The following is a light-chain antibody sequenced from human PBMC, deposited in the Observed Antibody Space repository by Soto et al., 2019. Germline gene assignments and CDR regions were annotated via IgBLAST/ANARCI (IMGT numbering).Light chain of an antibody. CDR3: QQYYSYPRG. J-gene: IGKJ3*01. V-gene: IGKV1-8*01. CDR1: QGISSY. CDR2: AAS. Sequence: AIRMTQSPSSFSASTGDRVTITCRASQGISSYLAWYQQKPGKAPKLLIYAASTLQSGVPSRFSGSGSGTDFTLPISCLQSEDFATYYCQQYYSYPRGFGPGTKVDIK.